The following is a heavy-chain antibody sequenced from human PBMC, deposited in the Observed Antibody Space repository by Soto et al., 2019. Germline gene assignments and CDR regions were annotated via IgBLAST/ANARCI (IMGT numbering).Heavy chain of an antibody. Sequence: EVQLVESGGDLVQRGGSLRLSCAASGFPFSSYWMHWVRHTPGKGLDWGARISGAGVTTYYADSVQGRFTVSIDNAKNTLSLQISGLRAEDTAVYYCAREYYGLLTGYYTDYWGQGTLVSVSS. D-gene: IGHD3-9*01. CDR2: ISGAGVTT. J-gene: IGHJ4*02. CDR1: GFPFSSYW. CDR3: AREYYGLLTGYYTDY. V-gene: IGHV3-74*01.